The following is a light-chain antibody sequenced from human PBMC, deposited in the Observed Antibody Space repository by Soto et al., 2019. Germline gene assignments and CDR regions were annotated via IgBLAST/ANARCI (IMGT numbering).Light chain of an antibody. Sequence: DIQMTQSPSTLSASVGDRVTITCRASQSISHWLAWYQQKPGKAPNLLIYDASTLESGVPSRFSGSGSGTEFTLTISSLQPDDFASYYCQHYNTYSWTFGQGTKVEIK. CDR1: QSISHW. V-gene: IGKV1-5*01. J-gene: IGKJ1*01. CDR2: DAS. CDR3: QHYNTYSWT.